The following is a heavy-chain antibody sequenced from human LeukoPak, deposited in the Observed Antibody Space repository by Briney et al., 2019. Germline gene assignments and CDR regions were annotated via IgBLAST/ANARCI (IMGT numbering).Heavy chain of an antibody. D-gene: IGHD3-22*01. Sequence: GGSLRLSCAASGFPFSSYDLSWVRQPPGKGLEWVAAIRPGGRSNTVYAEYVKGRFSISRDDSKNMLFLQMNSLRDEDTAIYYCVKVSWDSRAGRDDCWGQGTLVSVSS. CDR1: GFPFSSYD. CDR3: VKVSWDSRAGRDDC. J-gene: IGHJ4*02. V-gene: IGHV3-23*01. CDR2: IRPGGRSNT.